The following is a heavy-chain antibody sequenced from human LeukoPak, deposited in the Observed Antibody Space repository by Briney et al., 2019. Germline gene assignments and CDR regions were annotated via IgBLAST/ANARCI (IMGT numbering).Heavy chain of an antibody. J-gene: IGHJ4*02. CDR1: GFTFSSYW. D-gene: IGHD4-17*01. CDR2: IKQDGSDK. Sequence: TGGSLRLSCAASGFTFSSYWMNWVRQAPGKGLEWVANIKQDGSDKYYVDSVKGRFTISRDNAKNSLYLRMNSLRAEDAAVYYCARAYGDSIHFDSWGQGTLVTVSS. CDR3: ARAYGDSIHFDS. V-gene: IGHV3-7*04.